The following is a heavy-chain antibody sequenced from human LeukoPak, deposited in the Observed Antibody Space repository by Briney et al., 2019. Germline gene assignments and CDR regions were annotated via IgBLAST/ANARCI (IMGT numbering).Heavy chain of an antibody. V-gene: IGHV4-59*01. D-gene: IGHD5-12*01. J-gene: IGHJ4*02. Sequence: SETLSLTCSVSGGSIGSYHWNWIRQPSGKGLEWIGIVFNNGGTKHNPSLKSRVAISVDTSKNQFALKLSSVTAADTAVYYCVASYGGYVLDYWGQGALVIASS. CDR2: VFNNGGT. CDR3: VASYGGYVLDY. CDR1: GGSIGSYH.